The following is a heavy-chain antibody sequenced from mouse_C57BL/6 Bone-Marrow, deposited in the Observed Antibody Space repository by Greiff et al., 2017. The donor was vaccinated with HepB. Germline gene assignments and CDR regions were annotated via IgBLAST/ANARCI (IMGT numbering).Heavy chain of an antibody. V-gene: IGHV1-55*01. CDR3: AIFYYGSSYGGAY. CDR2: IYPGSGST. CDR1: GYTFTSYW. J-gene: IGHJ3*01. D-gene: IGHD1-1*01. Sequence: VQLQQPGAELVKPGASVKMSCKASGYTFTSYWITWVKQRPGQGLEWIGDIYPGSGSTNYNEKFKSKATLTVDTSSSTAYMQLSSLTSEDSAVYYCAIFYYGSSYGGAYWGQGTLVTVSA.